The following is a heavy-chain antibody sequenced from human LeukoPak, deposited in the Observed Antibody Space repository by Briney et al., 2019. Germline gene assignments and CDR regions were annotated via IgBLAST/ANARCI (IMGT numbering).Heavy chain of an antibody. CDR2: INAGNGNT. D-gene: IGHD3-10*01. V-gene: IGHV1-3*01. Sequence: GASVKVSCKASGYTFTSYAMHWVRQAPGQRLEWMGWINAGNGNTKYSQKFQGRVTITRDTSAGTAYMELSSLRSEDTAVYYCARDKSVLLWFGELYDAFDIWGQGTMVTVSS. CDR3: ARDKSVLLWFGELYDAFDI. J-gene: IGHJ3*02. CDR1: GYTFTSYA.